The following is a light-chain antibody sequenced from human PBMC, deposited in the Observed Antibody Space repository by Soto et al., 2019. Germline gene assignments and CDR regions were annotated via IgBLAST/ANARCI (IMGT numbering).Light chain of an antibody. Sequence: QSALTQPASVSGSPGQSITISCTGTSSDVGGSKYVSWCQQHPGQAPKLMIYDVSNRPSGISDRFSGSKSGYTASLTISGLQTEDEADYYCSSYGGSSSALSVFGTGTKVTVL. CDR2: DVS. CDR1: SSDVGGSKY. V-gene: IGLV2-14*03. CDR3: SSYGGSSSALSV. J-gene: IGLJ1*01.